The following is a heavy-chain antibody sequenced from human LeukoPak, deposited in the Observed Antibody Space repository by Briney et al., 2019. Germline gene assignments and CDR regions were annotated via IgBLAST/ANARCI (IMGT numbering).Heavy chain of an antibody. CDR2: ISSSSSYT. J-gene: IGHJ3*02. V-gene: IGHV3-11*06. CDR1: GFTFSDYY. Sequence: PGGSLRLSCAASGFTFSDYYMSWIRQAPGKGLEWVSYISSSSSYTNYADSVKGRFTISRDNAKNSLYLQMNSLRAEDTAVYYCASLVAAAGTLDAFDIWGQGTMVTVSS. D-gene: IGHD6-13*01. CDR3: ASLVAAAGTLDAFDI.